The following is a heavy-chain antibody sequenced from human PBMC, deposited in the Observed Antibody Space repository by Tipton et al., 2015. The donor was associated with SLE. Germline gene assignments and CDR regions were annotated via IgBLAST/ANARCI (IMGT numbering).Heavy chain of an antibody. D-gene: IGHD6-6*01. CDR2: INHSGST. Sequence: TLSLTCAVYGGSFSGYYWSWIRQPPGKGLEWIGEINHSGSTNYNPSLKSRVTISVDTSKNQFSLKLSSVTAADTAVYYCARNPKPIAARPLDYWGQGTLVTVAS. V-gene: IGHV4-34*01. CDR3: ARNPKPIAARPLDY. CDR1: GGSFSGYY. J-gene: IGHJ4*02.